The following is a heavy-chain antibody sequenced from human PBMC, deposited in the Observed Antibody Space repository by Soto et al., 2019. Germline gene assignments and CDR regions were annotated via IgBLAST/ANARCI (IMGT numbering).Heavy chain of an antibody. V-gene: IGHV1-58*01. D-gene: IGHD3-22*01. CDR1: GFTFTSSA. Sequence: SVKVSCKASGFTFTSSAVQWVRQARGQRLEWIGWIVVGSCNTNYAQKFQERVTITRDMSTSTAYMELSSLRSEDTAVYYCAADPKYYYDSSGYPHGAFDIWGQGTMVTVSS. CDR3: AADPKYYYDSSGYPHGAFDI. CDR2: IVVGSCNT. J-gene: IGHJ3*02.